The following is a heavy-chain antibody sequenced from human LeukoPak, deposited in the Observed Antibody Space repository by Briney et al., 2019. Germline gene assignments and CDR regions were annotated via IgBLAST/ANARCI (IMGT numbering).Heavy chain of an antibody. CDR1: GYTFTSYG. V-gene: IGHV1-18*01. D-gene: IGHD2-2*02. CDR3: ARRYCSSTSCYIGGFDY. J-gene: IGHJ4*02. CDR2: ISAYNGNT. Sequence: GASVKVSCKASGYTFTSYGISWVRQAPGQGLEWMGWISAYNGNTNYAQKLQGRVTMTTDTSTSTAYMELRSLRSDDTAVYYCARRYCSSTSCYIGGFDYWGQGTLVTVSS.